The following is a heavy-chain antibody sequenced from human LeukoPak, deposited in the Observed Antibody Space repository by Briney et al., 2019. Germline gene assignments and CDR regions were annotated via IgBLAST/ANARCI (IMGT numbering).Heavy chain of an antibody. CDR2: ISSSGSAI. Sequence: PGGSLRLSCAASGFTFSRNEMNLVGQAPGKGLDWVSYISSSGSAIYYADSVKGRFTISRDNAKNSLYLQMNSLRAEDTAVYYCVSARIVLIGGSVYPYYNYFDPWGQGTLVTVSS. D-gene: IGHD2-15*01. J-gene: IGHJ5*02. CDR1: GFTFSRNE. V-gene: IGHV3-48*03. CDR3: VSARIVLIGGSVYPYYNYFDP.